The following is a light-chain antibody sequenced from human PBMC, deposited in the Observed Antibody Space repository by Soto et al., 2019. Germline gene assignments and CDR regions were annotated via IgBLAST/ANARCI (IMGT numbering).Light chain of an antibody. V-gene: IGLV2-14*03. Sequence: QSALTQPASVSGSPGQSITISCTGTSGDVGGYNYVSWYQQHPGKAPKLMIYDVSDRPSGVSDRFSGSKSGNTASLTISGLQAEDEADYYCSSYKRSSSLYVFGTGTKVTVL. CDR2: DVS. CDR1: SGDVGGYNY. J-gene: IGLJ1*01. CDR3: SSYKRSSSLYV.